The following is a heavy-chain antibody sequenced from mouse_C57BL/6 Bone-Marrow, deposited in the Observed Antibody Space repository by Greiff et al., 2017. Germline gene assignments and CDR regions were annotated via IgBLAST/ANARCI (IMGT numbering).Heavy chain of an antibody. Sequence: VQLQQSGAELVKPGASVKLSCKASGYTFTAYTIHWVKPRSGQGLEWIGWFYPGSGSITYNEKFKDNATLTADKSSSTVYMELSGLTSEDSAVYFCARHEEYYYGSSSAWFAYWGQGTLVTVSA. CDR1: GYTFTAYT. CDR2: FYPGSGSI. J-gene: IGHJ3*01. D-gene: IGHD1-1*01. CDR3: ARHEEYYYGSSSAWFAY. V-gene: IGHV1-62-2*01.